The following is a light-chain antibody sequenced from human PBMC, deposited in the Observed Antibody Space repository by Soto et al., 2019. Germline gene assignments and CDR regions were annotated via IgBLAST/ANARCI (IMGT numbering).Light chain of an antibody. CDR1: SSNIGAGYD. CDR2: GNS. J-gene: IGLJ1*01. V-gene: IGLV1-40*01. CDR3: QSYYSSLSGSYV. Sequence: QSVLTQPPSVSGAPGQRVTISCTGSSSNIGAGYDVHWYQQLPGTAPKLLIYGNSNRPSGVPDRFSGSKSGTSASLAITGLQAEDDADYYCQSYYSSLSGSYVFGTGTKVTVL.